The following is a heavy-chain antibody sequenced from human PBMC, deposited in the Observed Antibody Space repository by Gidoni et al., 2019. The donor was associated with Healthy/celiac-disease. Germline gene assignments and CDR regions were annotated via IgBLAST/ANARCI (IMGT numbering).Heavy chain of an antibody. CDR1: GFTFSSYA. J-gene: IGHJ4*02. Sequence: EVQLVESGGGLVQPGGSLRLSCAASGFTFSSYAMHWVRQAPGKGLEYVSAISSNGGSTYYANSVKGRFTISRDNSKNTLYLQMGSLRAEDMAVYYCARDPSGGGFDYWGQGTLVTVSS. D-gene: IGHD3-16*01. CDR3: ARDPSGGGFDY. V-gene: IGHV3-64*01. CDR2: ISSNGGST.